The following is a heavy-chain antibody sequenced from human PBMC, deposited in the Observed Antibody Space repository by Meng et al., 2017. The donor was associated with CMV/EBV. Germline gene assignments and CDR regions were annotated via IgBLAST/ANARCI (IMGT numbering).Heavy chain of an antibody. D-gene: IGHD2-2*01. J-gene: IGHJ6*02. CDR2: IKQDGSEK. CDR1: GFTVSSNY. CDR3: AREVIVVVPVNYYYYYGMDV. V-gene: IGHV3-7*01. Sequence: GESLKISCAASGFTVSSNYMSWVRQAPGKGLEWVANIKQDGSEKYYVDSVKGRFTISRDNAKNSLYLQMNSLRAEDTAVYYCAREVIVVVPVNYYYYYGMDVWGQGTTVTVSS.